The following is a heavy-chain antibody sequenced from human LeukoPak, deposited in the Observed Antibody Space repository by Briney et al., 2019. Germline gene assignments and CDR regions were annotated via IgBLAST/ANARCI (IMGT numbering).Heavy chain of an antibody. J-gene: IGHJ4*02. V-gene: IGHV3-21*01. CDR1: GFTFSSYS. CDR3: ARGSWFGEFDY. CDR2: ISSSSSYI. Sequence: GGSLRLSCAASGFTFSSYSMNWVRQAPGKGLEWVSSISSSSSYIYYADSVKGRFTISRDNAKSSLYLQMNSLRAEDTAVYYCARGSWFGEFDYWGQGTLVTVSS. D-gene: IGHD3-10*01.